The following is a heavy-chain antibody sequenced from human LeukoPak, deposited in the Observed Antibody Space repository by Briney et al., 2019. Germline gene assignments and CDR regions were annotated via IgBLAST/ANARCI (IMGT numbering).Heavy chain of an antibody. CDR2: INQEGGEK. Sequence: GGSLRLSCAASGFTFSSYWMSWVRQAPGKGLECVANINQEGGEKSYVDSVRGRFTISRDNAKNSVYLQMNSLRVEDTAVYYCARDGAFCSSTRCYGNDYWGQGTLVTVSS. CDR1: GFTFSSYW. V-gene: IGHV3-7*01. J-gene: IGHJ4*02. CDR3: ARDGAFCSSTRCYGNDY. D-gene: IGHD2-2*01.